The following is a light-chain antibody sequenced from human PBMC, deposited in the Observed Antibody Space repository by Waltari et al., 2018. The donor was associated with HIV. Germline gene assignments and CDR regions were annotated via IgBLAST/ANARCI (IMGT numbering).Light chain of an antibody. Sequence: EIVMTQSPVTLSVSPGERATLSCRASQTVSSYLAWYQQKPGQAPRLLIYGASTRATGVPARFSGSGSGTGFTLTISSLQSEDFAVYYCQQFYNWPRTFGGGTKVEIK. CDR2: GAS. CDR1: QTVSSY. V-gene: IGKV3-15*01. CDR3: QQFYNWPRT. J-gene: IGKJ4*01.